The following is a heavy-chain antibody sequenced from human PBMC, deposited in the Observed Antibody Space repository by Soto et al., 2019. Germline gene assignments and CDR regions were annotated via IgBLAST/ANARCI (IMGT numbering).Heavy chain of an antibody. CDR1: GASINPTGHN. V-gene: IGHV4-39*01. CDR2: ISYSGSA. D-gene: IGHD2-21*02. CDR3: ARHVVVTNDGGHYFDY. Sequence: PSETLSLTCTVSGASINPTGHNWCWIRQSPGKGLEWIGSISYSGSAFHNPSLESRVTISVDTSKNQISLKLRSVTAADTSVYFCARHVVVTNDGGHYFDYWGQGTLVTVSS. J-gene: IGHJ4*02.